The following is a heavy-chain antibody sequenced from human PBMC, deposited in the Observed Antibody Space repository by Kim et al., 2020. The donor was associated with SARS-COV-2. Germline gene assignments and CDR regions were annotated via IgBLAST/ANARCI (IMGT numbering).Heavy chain of an antibody. Sequence: ASVKVSCKASGYTFTSYGISWVRQAPGQGLEWMGWISPFKGNTNYAQKLQGRVTMTADKSTSTAHMELRSLRSDDTAVYYCEREGSLGRGYIYQYYGMDVWGQGTTVTVSS. CDR2: ISPFKGNT. D-gene: IGHD3-3*01. CDR1: GYTFTSYG. J-gene: IGHJ6*02. CDR3: EREGSLGRGYIYQYYGMDV. V-gene: IGHV1-18*01.